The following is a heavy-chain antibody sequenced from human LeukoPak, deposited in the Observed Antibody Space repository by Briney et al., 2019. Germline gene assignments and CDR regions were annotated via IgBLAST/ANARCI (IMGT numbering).Heavy chain of an antibody. Sequence: PGGSLRLSCAASGFTFSSYSMNWVRQAPGKGLEWVSSISSSSYIYYADSVKGRSTISRDNAKNSLYLQMNSLRAEDTAVYHCARWADDSGIYYIASWGQGSLVIVSS. CDR1: GFTFSSYS. CDR2: ISSSSYI. V-gene: IGHV3-21*01. D-gene: IGHD3-10*01. CDR3: ARWADDSGIYYIAS. J-gene: IGHJ4*02.